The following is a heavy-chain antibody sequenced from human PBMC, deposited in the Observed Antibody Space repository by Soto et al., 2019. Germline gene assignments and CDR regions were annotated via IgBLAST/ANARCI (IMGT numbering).Heavy chain of an antibody. CDR2: ISSSSSYI. D-gene: IGHD6-25*01. J-gene: IGHJ6*02. CDR1: GFTFSSYS. Sequence: EVQLVESGGGLVKPGGSLRLSCAASGFTFSSYSMNWVRQAPGKGLEWVSSISSSSSYIYYADSVKGRFTISRDNAKNSLYLQMNSLRAEDTAVYYCARDLGEQRDILKILYGMDVWGQGTTVTVSS. CDR3: ARDLGEQRDILKILYGMDV. V-gene: IGHV3-21*01.